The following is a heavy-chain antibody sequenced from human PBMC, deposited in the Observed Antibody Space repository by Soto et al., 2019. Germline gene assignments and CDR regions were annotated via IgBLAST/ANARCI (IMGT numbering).Heavy chain of an antibody. CDR3: ATEHLTTTVTTVGY. CDR2: ISYHGSDK. CDR1: GFTFSNYG. V-gene: IGHV3-30*03. J-gene: IGHJ4*02. D-gene: IGHD4-17*01. Sequence: QVQLVESGGGVVQPGRSLRLSCAASGFTFSNYGMHWVRQAPGKGLEGVAVISYHGSDKYYADSVKGRFTISRDNSKNTLYQKMDSLRAKDTAVYYCATEHLTTTVTTVGYWGQGTLVTVSS.